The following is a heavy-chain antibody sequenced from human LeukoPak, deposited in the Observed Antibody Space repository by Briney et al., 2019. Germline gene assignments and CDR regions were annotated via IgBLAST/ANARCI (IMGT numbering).Heavy chain of an antibody. CDR1: GYTFTSYY. CDR2: ISAYNGNT. CDR3: ARNYGSGNGMYGMDV. D-gene: IGHD3-10*01. J-gene: IGHJ6*02. V-gene: IGHV1-18*04. Sequence: ASVKVSCKASGYTFTSYYMHWVRQAPGQGLEWMGWISAYNGNTNYAQKLQGRVTMTTDTSTSTAYMELRSLRSDDTAVYYCARNYGSGNGMYGMDVWGQGTTVTVSS.